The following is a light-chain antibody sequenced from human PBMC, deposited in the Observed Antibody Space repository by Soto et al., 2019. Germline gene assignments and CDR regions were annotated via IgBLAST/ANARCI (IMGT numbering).Light chain of an antibody. CDR3: SSYTSSTTPDV. J-gene: IGLJ1*01. CDR1: SSDVGGYNY. V-gene: IGLV2-14*03. CDR2: DVS. Sequence: QSALTQPASVSGSPGQSITISCTGTSSDVGGYNYVPWYQRHPGKAPKLMIFDVSNRPSGVSNRFSGSKSSNTASLTISGLQAEDEADYFCSSYTSSTTPDVFGTGTKVTVL.